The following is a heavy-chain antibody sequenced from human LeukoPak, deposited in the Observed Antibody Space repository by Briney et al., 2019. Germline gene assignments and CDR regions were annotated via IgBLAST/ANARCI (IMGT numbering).Heavy chain of an antibody. CDR3: ARMRDSSGYYPDY. D-gene: IGHD3-22*01. J-gene: IGHJ4*02. V-gene: IGHV4-61*01. CDR1: GYSISSSYY. CDR2: IYYSGST. Sequence: SETLSLTCAVSGYSISSSYYWSWIRQPPGKGLEWIGYIYYSGSTNYNPSLKSRVTISVDTSKNQFSLKLSSVTAADTAVYYCARMRDSSGYYPDYWGQGTLVTVSS.